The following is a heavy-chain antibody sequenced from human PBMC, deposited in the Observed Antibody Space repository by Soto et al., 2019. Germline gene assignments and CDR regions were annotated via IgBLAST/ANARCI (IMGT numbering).Heavy chain of an antibody. CDR1: GGSFSGYY. CDR3: ARPEKREDYYYYYYMDV. V-gene: IGHV4-34*01. J-gene: IGHJ6*03. CDR2: INHSGST. Sequence: PSETLSLTCAVYGGSFSGYYWSWIRQPPGKGLEWIGEINHSGSTNYNPSLKSRVTISVDTSKNQFSLKLSSVTAADTAVYYCARPEKREDYYYYYYMDVWGKGTTVTVS.